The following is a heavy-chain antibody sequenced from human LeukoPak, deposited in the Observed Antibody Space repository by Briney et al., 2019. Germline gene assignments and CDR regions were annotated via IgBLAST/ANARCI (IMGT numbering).Heavy chain of an antibody. D-gene: IGHD6-19*01. Sequence: ASVKVSCKTSGYTFNGYYMHWVRQAPGEGLEWMGGINPNTGGTNYAQKFQGRVTMTRDTSISTAYMELSRLRSDDTAVYYCARVDRPYSSSVGYWGQGTLVTVSS. CDR2: INPNTGGT. CDR1: GYTFNGYY. CDR3: ARVDRPYSSSVGY. V-gene: IGHV1-2*02. J-gene: IGHJ4*02.